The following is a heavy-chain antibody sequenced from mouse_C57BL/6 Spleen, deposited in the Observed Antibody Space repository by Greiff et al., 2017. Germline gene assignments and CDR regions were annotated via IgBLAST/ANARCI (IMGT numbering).Heavy chain of an antibody. V-gene: IGHV15-2*01. J-gene: IGHJ1*03. CDR2: ILPSIGRT. D-gene: IGHD2-5*01. CDR3: ARRNSKGVYWYFDV. CDR1: DSEVFPIAY. Sequence: QVQLQQSGSELRSPGSSVKLSCKDFDSEVFPIAYMSWVRQKPGHGFEWIGGILPSIGRTIYGEKFEDKATLDADTLSNTAYLELNSLTSEDSAIYYCARRNSKGVYWYFDVWGTGTTVTVSS.